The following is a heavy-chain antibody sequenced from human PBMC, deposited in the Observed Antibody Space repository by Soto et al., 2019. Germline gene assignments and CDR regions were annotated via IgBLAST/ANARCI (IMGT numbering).Heavy chain of an antibody. CDR1: GFTCRSYG. D-gene: IGHD2-2*01. Sequence: LRLPESAGGFTCRSYGMHRVRKAPGKGLEWVAVIWYDGSNKYYADSVKGRFTISRDNSKNTLYLQMNSLRAEDTAVYYCARGDPGYCISTSCHYYYYGMDVWGQGTTVTVSS. V-gene: IGHV3-33*01. J-gene: IGHJ6*02. CDR3: ARGDPGYCISTSCHYYYYGMDV. CDR2: IWYDGSNK.